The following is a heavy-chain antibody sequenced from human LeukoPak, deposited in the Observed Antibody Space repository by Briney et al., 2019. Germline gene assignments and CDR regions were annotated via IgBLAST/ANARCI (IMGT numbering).Heavy chain of an antibody. Sequence: PSETLSLACTVPDGSISSDSYYWGWIRQPPGKGLEWIGSIYYSGSTYYGPSLQRRVTISVDTSKHQFSLKLSSVTAADTAVYYCARRGRIAAAWGAFDIWGQGTMVTVSS. CDR2: IYYSGST. J-gene: IGHJ3*02. CDR1: DGSISSDSYY. CDR3: ARRGRIAAAWGAFDI. D-gene: IGHD6-13*01. V-gene: IGHV4-39*01.